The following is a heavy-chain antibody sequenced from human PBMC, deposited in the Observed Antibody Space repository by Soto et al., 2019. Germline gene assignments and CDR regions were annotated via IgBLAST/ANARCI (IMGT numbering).Heavy chain of an antibody. Sequence: EVQLVESGGGLVQPGGSLRLSCVDSGFTFSSYWMSWVRQAPVKGLEWVGNIKQDGSEENYVDSVKGRFTISRDNAKNSRDLQMNSRRAEDTAVYYCARIAASGRGWDVWGQGTTVVVSS. CDR3: ARIAASGRGWDV. CDR1: GFTFSSYW. CDR2: IKQDGSEE. D-gene: IGHD6-13*01. V-gene: IGHV3-7*01. J-gene: IGHJ6*02.